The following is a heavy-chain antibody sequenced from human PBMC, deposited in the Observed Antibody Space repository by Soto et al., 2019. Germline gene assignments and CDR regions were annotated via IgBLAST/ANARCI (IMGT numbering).Heavy chain of an antibody. CDR1: GFTFSSYA. D-gene: IGHD3-10*01. Sequence: PGGSLRLSCAASGFTFSSYAMSWVRQAPGKGLEWVSAISGSGGSTGYADSVKSRFTISRDNAKNSLYLQMNSLGAEDTALYYCARLYGSGSTRRVRIDYWGQGTLVTVSS. CDR3: ARLYGSGSTRRVRIDY. V-gene: IGHV3-20*04. CDR2: ISGSGGST. J-gene: IGHJ4*02.